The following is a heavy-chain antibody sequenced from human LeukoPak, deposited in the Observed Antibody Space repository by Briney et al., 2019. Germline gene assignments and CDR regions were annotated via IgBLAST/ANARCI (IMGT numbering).Heavy chain of an antibody. D-gene: IGHD3-22*01. Sequence: GTSLRLYCEASGFCFSSYGMHLVRQAAGNVLPLEAVISYDGSDKYYADSVKGRFTISRDNSKNTLYLQMNSLRAEDTAVYYCANENYYDSSGYIDYWGQGTLVTVSS. CDR3: ANENYYDSSGYIDY. CDR1: GFCFSSYG. J-gene: IGHJ4*02. V-gene: IGHV3-30*18. CDR2: ISYDGSDK.